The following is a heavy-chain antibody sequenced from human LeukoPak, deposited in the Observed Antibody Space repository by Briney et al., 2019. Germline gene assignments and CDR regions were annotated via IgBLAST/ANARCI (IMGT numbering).Heavy chain of an antibody. CDR1: GYTFTSYY. CDR2: INPSGGST. J-gene: IGHJ4*02. D-gene: IGHD3-22*01. CDR3: ARELTDYYDSSGNIGYFDY. V-gene: IGHV1-46*01. Sequence: GASVKVSCKASGYTFTSYYMHWVRQAPGQGLEWIGIINPSGGSTSYAQKFQGRVTMTRDTSTSTVYMELSSLRSEDTAVYYCARELTDYYDSSGNIGYFDYWGQGTLVTVSS.